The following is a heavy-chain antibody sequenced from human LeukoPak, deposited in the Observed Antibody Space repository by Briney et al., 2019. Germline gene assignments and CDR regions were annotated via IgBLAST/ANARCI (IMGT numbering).Heavy chain of an antibody. Sequence: SVKVSCKASGGTFSSYAISWVRQAPGQGLEWMGGIIPVFGTANYAQKFQGRVTITADESTSTAYMELSSLRSEDTAVYYCARPYCSGGSCYRYYYYGMDVWGQGTTVTVSS. D-gene: IGHD2-15*01. V-gene: IGHV1-69*13. CDR1: GGTFSSYA. CDR2: IIPVFGTA. J-gene: IGHJ6*02. CDR3: ARPYCSGGSCYRYYYYGMDV.